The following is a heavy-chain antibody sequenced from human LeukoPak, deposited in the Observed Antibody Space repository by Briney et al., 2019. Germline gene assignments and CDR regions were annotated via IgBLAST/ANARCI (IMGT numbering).Heavy chain of an antibody. Sequence: SETLSLTCTVSGRSISTYYWSWSRQPPGKGLEWSGYISYSGSTSYNPSLKSRVSISVGRSESQSSLRLSSVTAADTAVYYCARHRYSYGYDYFYGMDVWGQGTTVTVSS. J-gene: IGHJ6*02. V-gene: IGHV4-59*08. CDR3: ARHRYSYGYDYFYGMDV. CDR2: ISYSGST. CDR1: GRSISTYY. D-gene: IGHD5-18*01.